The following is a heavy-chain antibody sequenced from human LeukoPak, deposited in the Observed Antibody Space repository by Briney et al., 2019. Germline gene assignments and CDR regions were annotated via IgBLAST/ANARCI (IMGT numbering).Heavy chain of an antibody. CDR2: IYYSGST. CDR1: GGSFSGYY. V-gene: IGHV4-34*01. D-gene: IGHD6-13*01. CDR3: ARRSRGSSSWYYYFDY. Sequence: PSETLSLTCAVYGGSFSGYYWSWIRQPPGKGLEWIGSIYYSGSTYYNPSLKSRVTISVDTSKNQFSLKLSSVTAADTAVYYCARRSRGSSSWYYYFDYWGQGTLVTVSS. J-gene: IGHJ4*02.